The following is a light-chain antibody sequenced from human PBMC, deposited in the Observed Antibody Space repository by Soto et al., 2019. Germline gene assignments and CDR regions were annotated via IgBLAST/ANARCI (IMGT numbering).Light chain of an antibody. V-gene: IGLV1-40*01. CDR3: LSYDSSLSGSV. CDR1: SSNIGAGYD. Sequence: SVLTQPPSVSGAPGQRVTISCTGSSSNIGAGYDVHWYQQLPGTAPKLLIYGNTNRPSGVPDRFSGSKSGTSASLAISRLQAEDEADYFCLSYDSSLSGSVFGGGTKVTVL. CDR2: GNT. J-gene: IGLJ3*02.